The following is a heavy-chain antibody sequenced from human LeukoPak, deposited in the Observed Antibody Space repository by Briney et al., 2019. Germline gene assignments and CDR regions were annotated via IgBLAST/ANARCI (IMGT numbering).Heavy chain of an antibody. V-gene: IGHV3-20*04. CDR3: ARVGSYSPFEYFQH. D-gene: IGHD1-26*01. J-gene: IGHJ1*01. Sequence: SGGSLRLSCAASGFTFDDYGMSWVRHAPGKGLEWVSGINWNGGSTGYADSVKGRFTISRDNAKNSLYLQMNSLRAEDTALYYCARVGSYSPFEYFQHWGQGTLVTVSS. CDR1: GFTFDDYG. CDR2: INWNGGST.